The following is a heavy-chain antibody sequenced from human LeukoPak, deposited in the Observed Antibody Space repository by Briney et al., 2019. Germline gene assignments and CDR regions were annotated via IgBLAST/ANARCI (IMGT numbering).Heavy chain of an antibody. J-gene: IGHJ5*02. CDR1: RFTFVDDA. Sequence: GGSLRLSCAASRFTFVDDAMYWVRQAPGKGLEWVSGISWNGGVIGYAGSVKGRFTISRDNAKNSLYLQMASLISDDTAFYYCTKGSQSTGGRFDPWGQGTLVIVSS. CDR2: ISWNGGVI. CDR3: TKGSQSTGGRFDP. V-gene: IGHV3-9*01. D-gene: IGHD1-1*01.